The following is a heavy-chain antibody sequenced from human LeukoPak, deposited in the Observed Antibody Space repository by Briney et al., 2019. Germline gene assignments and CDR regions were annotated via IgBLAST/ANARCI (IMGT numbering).Heavy chain of an antibody. CDR3: ARVQGYCSSTSCYYYYYGMDV. D-gene: IGHD2-2*01. Sequence: SETLSLTCTVSGGSISSYYWSWIRQPPGKGLEWIGYIYYSGSTNYSPSLKSRVTISVDTSKNQFSLKLSSVTAADTAVYYCARVQGYCSSTSCYYYYYGMDVWGQGTTVTVSS. V-gene: IGHV4-59*12. J-gene: IGHJ6*02. CDR2: IYYSGST. CDR1: GGSISSYY.